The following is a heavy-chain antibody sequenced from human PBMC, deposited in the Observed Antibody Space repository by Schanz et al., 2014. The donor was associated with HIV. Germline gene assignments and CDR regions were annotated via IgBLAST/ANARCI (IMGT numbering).Heavy chain of an antibody. D-gene: IGHD3-22*01. J-gene: IGHJ4*02. V-gene: IGHV3-30*18. Sequence: QVQLVESGGGVVQPGMSLTLSCAASGFTFSSFGMHWVRQAPGKGLEWVAVISSDGSEEYFADSVKGRFTISRDNSKNTLYLQMNRLRTEDTALYYCAKGASPYHDSSGFYPDYWSQGTLVTVSS. CDR3: AKGASPYHDSSGFYPDY. CDR1: GFTFSSFG. CDR2: ISSDGSEE.